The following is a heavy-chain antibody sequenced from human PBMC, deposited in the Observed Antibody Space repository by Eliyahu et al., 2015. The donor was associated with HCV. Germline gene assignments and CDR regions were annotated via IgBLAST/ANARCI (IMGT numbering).Heavy chain of an antibody. V-gene: IGHV4-4*02. CDR1: GVSITSTNW. CDR2: IYHSGST. CDR3: ARAQVWFGRSPNYFDY. Sequence: QVRLQESGPGLVKPSGTLSLTCAVSGVSITSTNWWSWVRQPPGKGLEWIGEIYHSGSTNYNPSLKSRVTISVDKSKNQFSLKLTSVTAADTAVYYCARAQVWFGRSPNYFDYWGQGTLVTVSS. J-gene: IGHJ4*02. D-gene: IGHD3-10*01.